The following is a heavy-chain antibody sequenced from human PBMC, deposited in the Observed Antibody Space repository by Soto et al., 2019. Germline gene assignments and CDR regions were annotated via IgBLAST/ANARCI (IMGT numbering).Heavy chain of an antibody. V-gene: IGHV4-39*01. CDR3: VSQRTTVPTQAYFDY. CDR2: VYYRGRS. J-gene: IGHJ4*02. D-gene: IGHD4-17*01. CDR1: GGSVTNSSYY. Sequence: PLETLSLTCTVSGGSVTNSSYYWGWIRQSPGKGLERIGSVYYRGRSYSKSSVKSRVTISVDTSKNRFSLSLNSVTASDTAVYFCVSQRTTVPTQAYFDYWGPGALVTVSS.